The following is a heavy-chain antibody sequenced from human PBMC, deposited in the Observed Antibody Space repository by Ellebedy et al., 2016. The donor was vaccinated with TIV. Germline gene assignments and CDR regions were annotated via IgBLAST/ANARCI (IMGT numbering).Heavy chain of an antibody. CDR3: VRLPTARIARYVGVAWFGR. V-gene: IGHV3-7*03. J-gene: IGHJ5*02. CDR1: GFTFSSYW. CDR2: INQDGSGE. Sequence: GESLKISCAASGFTFSSYWMSWVRQAPGPGLAWVANINQDGSGEYYVDSVMGRFTLSSDDSQNTVFLQMNRLTFDDMAVYYSVRLPTARIARYVGVAWFGRWGQGTLVTVSS. D-gene: IGHD6-13*01.